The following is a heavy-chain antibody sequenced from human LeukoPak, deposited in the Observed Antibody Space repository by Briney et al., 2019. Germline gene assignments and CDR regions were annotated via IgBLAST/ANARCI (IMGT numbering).Heavy chain of an antibody. J-gene: IGHJ4*02. V-gene: IGHV1-18*01. D-gene: IGHD2-2*01. CDR1: GYTFTSYG. Sequence: ASVKVSCKASGYTFTSYGISWVRQAPGQGLEWMGWISAYNGNTNYAQKLQGRVTMTTDTSTSTAYMELRSLRSDDTAVYYCARDIGYCSSTSCNPYGYWGQGTLVTVSS. CDR3: ARDIGYCSSTSCNPYGY. CDR2: ISAYNGNT.